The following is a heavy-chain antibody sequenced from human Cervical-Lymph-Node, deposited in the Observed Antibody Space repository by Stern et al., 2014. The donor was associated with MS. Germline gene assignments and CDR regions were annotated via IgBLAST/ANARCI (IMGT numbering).Heavy chain of an antibody. CDR1: GFSFSDFY. CDR3: SRDSSGDY. V-gene: IGHV3-72*01. Sequence: EVQLVESGGGLVQPGGSLRLSCAASGFSFSDFYMDWVRQAPGKGLEWVGRSRNKAKSYTTDYAASVKGRFTISRDDSKNSLYLQMNSLKTDDTAVYYCSRDSSGDYWGPGTLVTVSS. J-gene: IGHJ4*02. CDR2: SRNKAKSYTT.